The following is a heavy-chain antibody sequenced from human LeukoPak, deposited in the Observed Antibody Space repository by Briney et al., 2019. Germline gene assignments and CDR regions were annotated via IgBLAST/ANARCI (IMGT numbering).Heavy chain of an antibody. CDR2: INHSGST. CDR1: GGSFSGYY. CDR3: ARDGWYYYDSSGYRDAWFDP. J-gene: IGHJ5*02. Sequence: SETLSLTCAVYGGSFSGYYWSWIRQPPGKGLEWIGEINHSGSTNYNPSLKSRVTISVDRSKNQFSLKLSSVTAADTAVYYCARDGWYYYDSSGYRDAWFDPWGQGTLVTVSS. D-gene: IGHD3-22*01. V-gene: IGHV4-34*01.